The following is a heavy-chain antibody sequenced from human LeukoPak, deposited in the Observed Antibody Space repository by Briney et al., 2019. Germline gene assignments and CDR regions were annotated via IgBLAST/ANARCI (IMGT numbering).Heavy chain of an antibody. CDR3: AKSGHCSSTSCPEDYFDY. J-gene: IGHJ4*02. V-gene: IGHV3-30*18. D-gene: IGHD2-2*01. Sequence: GGSLRLSCAASGFTFSSYGMHWVRQAPGKGLEWVAVISYDGSNKYYADSVKGRFTISRDNPKNTLYLQMNSLRAEDTAVYYCAKSGHCSSTSCPEDYFDYWGQGTLVTVSS. CDR1: GFTFSSYG. CDR2: ISYDGSNK.